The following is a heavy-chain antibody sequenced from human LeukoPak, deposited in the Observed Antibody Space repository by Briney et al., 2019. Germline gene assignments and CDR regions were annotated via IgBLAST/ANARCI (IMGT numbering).Heavy chain of an antibody. D-gene: IGHD6-13*01. Sequence: ASVKVSCKASGYTFTGYYMHWVRQAPGQGLEWMGWINPNSGGTNYAQKFQGRVTMTRDTSISTAYMELSRLRSDDTAVYYCAKDGGTGRIAAPGADYWGQGTLVTVSS. CDR1: GYTFTGYY. CDR2: INPNSGGT. J-gene: IGHJ4*02. CDR3: AKDGGTGRIAAPGADY. V-gene: IGHV1-2*02.